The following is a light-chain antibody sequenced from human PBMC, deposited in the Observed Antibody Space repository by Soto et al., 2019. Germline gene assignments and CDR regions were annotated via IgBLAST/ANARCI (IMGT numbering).Light chain of an antibody. V-gene: IGKV1-5*03. CDR2: KAS. CDR1: QSISPW. J-gene: IGKJ4*01. CDR3: QQYDTYPLT. Sequence: DSQMTQFPSTLSASVGDRVTITCRASQSISPWLAWYQQKPGKAPKILISKASTLQSGVPPRFSGSGSGTEFTLTISSLQPDDFATYYCQQYDTYPLTFGGGTKVDIK.